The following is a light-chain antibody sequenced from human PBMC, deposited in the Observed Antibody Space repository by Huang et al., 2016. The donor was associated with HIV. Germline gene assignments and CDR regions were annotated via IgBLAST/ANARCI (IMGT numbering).Light chain of an antibody. CDR2: DAS. V-gene: IGKV1-33*01. Sequence: DIQMTQSPSSLSASIGDRVTITCQASQDIGKYLNLYQQKSGQAPKLLIFDASNLQTGVSSRFSGSGSGTDFTFTINTLQPEDIATYYCQHYDSLPPWMFGQGTRVQI. J-gene: IGKJ1*01. CDR1: QDIGKY. CDR3: QHYDSLPPWM.